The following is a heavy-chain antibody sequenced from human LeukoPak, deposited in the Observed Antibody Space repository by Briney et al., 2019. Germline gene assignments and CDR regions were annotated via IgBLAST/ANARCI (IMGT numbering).Heavy chain of an antibody. D-gene: IGHD4/OR15-4a*01. CDR3: ARDHDYGPDY. CDR1: GYTFTVHY. CDR2: IKPDSGAT. Sequence: ASVKVSCTASGYTFTVHYMHWLRQAPGQGLEWMGWIKPDSGATNVAQNFQGRVTMTSDTSINTAYMELSSLTSDDTAMYYCARDHDYGPDYWGQGTLVTVSA. J-gene: IGHJ4*02. V-gene: IGHV1-2*02.